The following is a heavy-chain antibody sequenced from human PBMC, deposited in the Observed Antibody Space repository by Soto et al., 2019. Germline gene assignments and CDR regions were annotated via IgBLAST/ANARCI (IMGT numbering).Heavy chain of an antibody. D-gene: IGHD2-2*01. CDR2: ISGSGGST. J-gene: IGHJ6*02. V-gene: IGHV3-23*01. CDR1: GFTFSTYA. Sequence: EVQLLESGGGLVQPGGSLRLSCAASGFTFSTYAMSWVRQAPGKGLEWVSTISGSGGSTFYADSVKGRFTLSRDNYKTTLYLQMNSLRAEDTAVYYCAKGHKLSTSCYGLCYYYYYDMDVWGQGTTVTVSS. CDR3: AKGHKLSTSCYGLCYYYYYDMDV.